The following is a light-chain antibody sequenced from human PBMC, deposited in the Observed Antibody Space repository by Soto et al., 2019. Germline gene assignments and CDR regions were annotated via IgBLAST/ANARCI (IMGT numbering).Light chain of an antibody. V-gene: IGLV2-14*01. J-gene: IGLJ2*01. CDR3: RSYTSHTTV. CDR1: SSDVGRYDY. CDR2: EVS. Sequence: QSALTQPASVSGSPGQSITISCTGTSSDVGRYDYVSWYQHHPGKAPKLMIYEVSSRPSGVSHRFSGSNSGTTASLTISGLQAEDEADYCCRSYTSHTTVFGGGTKLTVL.